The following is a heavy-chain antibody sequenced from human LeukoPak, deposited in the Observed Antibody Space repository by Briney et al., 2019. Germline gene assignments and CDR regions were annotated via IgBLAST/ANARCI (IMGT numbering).Heavy chain of an antibody. D-gene: IGHD5-12*01. CDR1: GGSISSYY. V-gene: IGHV4-59*12. CDR3: ARDTITPDYGMDV. Sequence: SETLSLTCTVSGGSISSYYWSWIRQPPGKGLEWIGYIYHSGSTYYNPSLKSRVTISVDRSKNQFSLKLSSVTAADTAVYYCARDTITPDYGMDVWGQGTTVTVSS. J-gene: IGHJ6*02. CDR2: IYHSGST.